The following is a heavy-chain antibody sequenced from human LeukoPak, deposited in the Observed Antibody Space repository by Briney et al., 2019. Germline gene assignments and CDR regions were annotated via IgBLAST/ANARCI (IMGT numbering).Heavy chain of an antibody. CDR1: GGTFSSYA. CDR3: ARDSTYGSGSFDY. CDR2: IIPIFGTA. V-gene: IGHV1-69*05. J-gene: IGHJ4*02. D-gene: IGHD3-10*01. Sequence: SVKASCKASGGTFSSYAISWVRQAPGQGLEWMGRIIPIFGTANYAQKFQGRVTITTDESTSTAYMELSSLRSEDTAVYYCARDSTYGSGSFDYWGQGTLVTVSS.